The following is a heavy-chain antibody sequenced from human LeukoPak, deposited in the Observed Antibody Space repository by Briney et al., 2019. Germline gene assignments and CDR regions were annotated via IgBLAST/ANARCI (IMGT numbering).Heavy chain of an antibody. V-gene: IGHV3-20*04. CDR1: GFTFDDYG. J-gene: IGHJ4*02. CDR2: VNWNGIST. D-gene: IGHD6-6*01. CDR3: ARDLEVGSSCPQGY. Sequence: PGGSLRLSCAASGFTFDDYGMNWVRQAPGNGLEWVSGVNWNGISTGYADSVKGRFTISRDNAKNCLYLQMNSLRAEDTALYYCARDLEVGSSCPQGYWGQGTLVTVSS.